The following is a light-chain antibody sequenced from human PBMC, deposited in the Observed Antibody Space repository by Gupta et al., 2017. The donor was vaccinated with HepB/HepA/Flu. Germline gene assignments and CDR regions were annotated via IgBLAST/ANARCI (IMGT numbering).Light chain of an antibody. V-gene: IGKV1-12*01. J-gene: IGKJ3*01. CDR2: ATS. CDR1: QSISTW. CDR3: QQANSFPFT. Sequence: DIQMTQSPSSVSASVGDRVTITCRASQSISTWLAWYQQEPGKAPKLLISATSSLQSGVPSRFSGSGSGTEFTLTISNLQPEDSATYYCQQANSFPFTFGPGTKVEIK.